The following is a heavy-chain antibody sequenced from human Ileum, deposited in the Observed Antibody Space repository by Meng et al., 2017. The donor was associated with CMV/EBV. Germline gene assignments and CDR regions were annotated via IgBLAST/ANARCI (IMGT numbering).Heavy chain of an antibody. Sequence: QVQLVQSGSELREPGASVKISCKTSGYSFITYGINWVRQAPGQRLEWMGWINTNTGNPTYAQDFTGRFVFSLDTSVSTTYLQINSLRTEDSAVYYCTRGDGGHSSKFDYWGQGTLVTVSS. CDR3: TRGDGGHSSKFDY. J-gene: IGHJ4*02. V-gene: IGHV7-4-1*02. CDR1: GYSFITYG. CDR2: INTNTGNP. D-gene: IGHD5-24*01.